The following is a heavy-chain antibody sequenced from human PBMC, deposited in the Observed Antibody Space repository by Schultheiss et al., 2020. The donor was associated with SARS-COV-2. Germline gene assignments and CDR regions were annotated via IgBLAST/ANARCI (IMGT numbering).Heavy chain of an antibody. Sequence: SETLSLTCTVSGGSISSYYWGWIRQPPGKGLEWIGSIYYSGSTYYNSSLKSRVTISVDTSKNQFSLKLSSVTAADTAVYYCARLSQYSSGWIDYWGQGTLVTVSS. V-gene: IGHV4-39*01. J-gene: IGHJ4*02. D-gene: IGHD6-19*01. CDR2: IYYSGST. CDR3: ARLSQYSSGWIDY. CDR1: GGSISSYY.